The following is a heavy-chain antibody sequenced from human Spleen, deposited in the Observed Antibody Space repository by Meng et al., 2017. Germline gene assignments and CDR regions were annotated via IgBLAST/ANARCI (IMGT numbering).Heavy chain of an antibody. D-gene: IGHD6-13*01. J-gene: IGHJ5*02. V-gene: IGHV4-34*01. Sequence: SETLSLTCAVYGGSFSGYYWSWIRQPPGKGLEWIGEINHSGGTNYNPSLKSRVTISVDTSKNQFSLKLSSVTAADTAVYYCARGGDSSSSINWFDPWGQGTLVTVSS. CDR2: INHSGGT. CDR3: ARGGDSSSSINWFDP. CDR1: GGSFSGYY.